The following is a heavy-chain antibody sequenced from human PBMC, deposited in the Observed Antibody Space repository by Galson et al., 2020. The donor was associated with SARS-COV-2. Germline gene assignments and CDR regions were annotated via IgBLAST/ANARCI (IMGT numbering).Heavy chain of an antibody. Sequence: SETLSLTCTVSGYSISSGYYWGWLRQPPGKGLEWSGSIYHSGSTYYNPSLKSRVTISVDTSKNQFTLQLSSVTAADTAVYYCARDHQEADYWGQGTLVTVSS. CDR3: ARDHQEADY. CDR1: GYSISSGYY. D-gene: IGHD2-2*01. CDR2: IYHSGST. V-gene: IGHV4-38-2*02. J-gene: IGHJ4*02.